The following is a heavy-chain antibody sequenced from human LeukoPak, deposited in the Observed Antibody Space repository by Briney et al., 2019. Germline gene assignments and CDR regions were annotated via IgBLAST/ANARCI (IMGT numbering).Heavy chain of an antibody. D-gene: IGHD6-19*01. Sequence: GGSLRLSCAASGFTFSDYWMYWVRQGPGKRLLSVSRINPDGRTAHYADSVTGRFTISRDNAKNSLYLQMNSLRAEDTAVYYCARDDIAVATCFDYWGQGTLVTVSS. CDR1: GFTFSDYW. J-gene: IGHJ4*02. CDR3: ARDDIAVATCFDY. V-gene: IGHV3-74*01. CDR2: INPDGRTA.